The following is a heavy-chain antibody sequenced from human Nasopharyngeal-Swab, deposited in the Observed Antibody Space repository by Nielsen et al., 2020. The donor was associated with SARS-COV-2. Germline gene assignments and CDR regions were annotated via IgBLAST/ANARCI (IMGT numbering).Heavy chain of an antibody. J-gene: IGHJ6*03. CDR1: GGSFSSYY. CDR2: IYYSGST. D-gene: IGHD5-12*01. V-gene: IGHV4-59*01. CDR3: AKQNSGYDYEDNYYYYYMDV. Sequence: SETLSLTCAVYGGSFSSYYWSWIRQPPGKGLEWIGYIYYSGSTKYNTSLKSRVTISVDTSKNQFSLNLNSVTAADTADYYCAKQNSGYDYEDNYYYYYMDVWGQGTTVTVSS.